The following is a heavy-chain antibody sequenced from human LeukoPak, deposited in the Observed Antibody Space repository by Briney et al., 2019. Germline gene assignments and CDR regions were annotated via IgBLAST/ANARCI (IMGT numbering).Heavy chain of an antibody. J-gene: IGHJ6*02. Sequence: SETLSLTCTVSGGSISSYYWSWIRQPAGKGLEWIGRIYTSGSTNYNPSLKSRVTMSVDTSKNQSSLKLSSVTAADTAVYYCASVGGAKPRAYYYYYGMDVWGQGTTVTVSS. CDR3: ASVGGAKPRAYYYYYGMDV. D-gene: IGHD3-16*01. CDR2: IYTSGST. CDR1: GGSISSYY. V-gene: IGHV4-4*07.